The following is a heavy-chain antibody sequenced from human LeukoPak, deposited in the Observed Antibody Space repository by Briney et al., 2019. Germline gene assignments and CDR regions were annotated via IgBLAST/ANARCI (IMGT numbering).Heavy chain of an antibody. Sequence: SVKVSCKASGGTFSSYAISWVRQAPGQGLGWMGGIIPIFGTANYAQKFQGRVTITADESTSTAYMELSSLRSEDTAVYYCASGGTYYDFWSGTKFDYWGQGTLVTVSS. CDR1: GGTFSSYA. V-gene: IGHV1-69*13. D-gene: IGHD3-3*01. CDR2: IIPIFGTA. J-gene: IGHJ4*02. CDR3: ASGGTYYDFWSGTKFDY.